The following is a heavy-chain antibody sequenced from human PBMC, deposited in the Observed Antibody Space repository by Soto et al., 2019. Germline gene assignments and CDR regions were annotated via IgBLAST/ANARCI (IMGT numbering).Heavy chain of an antibody. D-gene: IGHD3-16*01. CDR2: IYYSGNT. CDR3: AREGGESSDGLYYFDS. CDR1: GGSTSSDNY. V-gene: IGHV4-30-4*01. Sequence: TLSLTYTVSGGSTSSDNYWSWIRQPPGKGLEWIGHIYYSGNTDYNPSLKSRLAISIDTSKNQFSLKLSSVTAADTAVYFCAREGGESSDGLYYFDSWGQGSLVTVSS. J-gene: IGHJ4*02.